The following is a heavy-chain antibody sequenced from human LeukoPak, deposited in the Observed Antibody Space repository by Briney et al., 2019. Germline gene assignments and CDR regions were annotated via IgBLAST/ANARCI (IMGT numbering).Heavy chain of an antibody. CDR3: ASLYYYGSGPLMDV. CDR1: GGSFSDYY. Sequence: SETLSLTCAVYGGSFSDYYWSWIRQPPGKGLEWIGEINHSGSTNYNPSLKSRVTISVDTSKNQFSLKLSSVTAADTAVYYCASLYYYGSGPLMDVWGQGTTVTVSS. J-gene: IGHJ6*02. CDR2: INHSGST. V-gene: IGHV4-34*01. D-gene: IGHD3-10*01.